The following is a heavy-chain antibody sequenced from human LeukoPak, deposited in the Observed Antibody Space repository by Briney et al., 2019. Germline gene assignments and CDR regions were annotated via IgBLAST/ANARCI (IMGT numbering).Heavy chain of an antibody. Sequence: GRSLRLSCAASGFTFSSYGMHWVRQAPGKGLEWVAVIWYDGSNKYYADSVKGRFTISRDNSKNTLYLQMNSLRAEDTAVYYCAKDLGITGKRGPLDYWGQGTLVTVSS. CDR2: IWYDGSNK. V-gene: IGHV3-33*06. J-gene: IGHJ4*02. D-gene: IGHD1-20*01. CDR1: GFTFSSYG. CDR3: AKDLGITGKRGPLDY.